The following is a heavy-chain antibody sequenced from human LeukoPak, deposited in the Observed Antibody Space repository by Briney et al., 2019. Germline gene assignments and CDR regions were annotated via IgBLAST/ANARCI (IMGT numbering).Heavy chain of an antibody. Sequence: PGGSLRLSCTASGFTFGDYAMSWVRQAPGKGLEWVGFIRSKAYGGTTEYAASVKGRFTISRDDSKSIAYLQMNSLKTEDTAVYYCTRDYYYDSSGYWGFDYWGQGTLVTVSS. CDR1: GFTFGDYA. CDR2: IRSKAYGGTT. J-gene: IGHJ4*02. CDR3: TRDYYYDSSGYWGFDY. D-gene: IGHD3-22*01. V-gene: IGHV3-49*04.